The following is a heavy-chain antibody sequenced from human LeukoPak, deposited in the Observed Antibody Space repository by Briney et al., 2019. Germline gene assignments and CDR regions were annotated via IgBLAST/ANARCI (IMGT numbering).Heavy chain of an antibody. V-gene: IGHV3-53*04. D-gene: IGHD3-10*01. J-gene: IGHJ5*02. Sequence: PGGSLRLSCAASGFTVSSNYMSWVRQAPGKGLEWVSVIYSGGSTYYADSVKGRFTISRHNSKNTLYLQMNSLRAEDTAVYYCARLNGSGSYYPLPTELWFDPWGQGTLVTVSS. CDR2: IYSGGST. CDR3: ARLNGSGSYYPLPTELWFDP. CDR1: GFTVSSNY.